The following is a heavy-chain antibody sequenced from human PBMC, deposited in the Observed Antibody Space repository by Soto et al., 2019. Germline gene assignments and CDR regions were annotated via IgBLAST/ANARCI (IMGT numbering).Heavy chain of an antibody. CDR3: SRGSWVGATRPRYYFDY. Sequence: SVKVSCKASGGTFSSYAISWVRQAPGQGLEWMGGIIPIFGTANYAQKFQGRVTITADESTSTAYMELSSLRSEDTAVYYCSRGSWVGATRPRYYFDYWDQGTLVTV. V-gene: IGHV1-69*13. D-gene: IGHD1-26*01. CDR2: IIPIFGTA. J-gene: IGHJ4*02. CDR1: GGTFSSYA.